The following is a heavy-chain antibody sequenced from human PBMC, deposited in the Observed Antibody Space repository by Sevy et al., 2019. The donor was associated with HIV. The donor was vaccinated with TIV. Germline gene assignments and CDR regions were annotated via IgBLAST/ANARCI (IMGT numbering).Heavy chain of an antibody. CDR3: AQDQKVTGWYSEFFHH. D-gene: IGHD6-19*01. CDR1: GFTFDNYA. CDR2: ISGSGEST. J-gene: IGHJ1*01. Sequence: GGSLRLSCAASGFTFDNYAMNWVRQAPGKGLEWISGISGSGESTYYADSVKGRFIISRDSSKNIVYLQMNSLRAEDTAIYYCAQDQKVTGWYSEFFHHWGQGTLVTVSS. V-gene: IGHV3-23*01.